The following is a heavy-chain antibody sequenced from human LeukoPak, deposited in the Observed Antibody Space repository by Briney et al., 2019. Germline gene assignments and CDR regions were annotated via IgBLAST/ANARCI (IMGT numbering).Heavy chain of an antibody. J-gene: IGHJ4*02. Sequence: GGSLRLSCAASGFTFSSYAMNWVRQAPGKGLEWVAVISYDGSNKYYADSVKGRFTISRDNSKNTLYLQMNSLRAEDTAVYYCARDRRRYCSGGSCYSFGDYWGQGTLVTVSS. CDR1: GFTFSSYA. CDR3: ARDRRRYCSGGSCYSFGDY. CDR2: ISYDGSNK. V-gene: IGHV3-30*04. D-gene: IGHD2-15*01.